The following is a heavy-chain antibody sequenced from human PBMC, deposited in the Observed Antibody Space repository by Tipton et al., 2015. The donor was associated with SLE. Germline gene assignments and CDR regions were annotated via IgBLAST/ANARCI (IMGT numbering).Heavy chain of an antibody. J-gene: IGHJ4*02. D-gene: IGHD2-2*01. V-gene: IGHV3-20*04. CDR2: INWNGGST. CDR3: ARGYCSSTSCYGYFDY. Sequence: SLRLSCAASGFTFDDYGMSWVRQAPGKGLEWVSGINWNGGSTGYADSVKGRFTISRDNAKYSLYLQMNSLRAEDTALYYCARGYCSSTSCYGYFDYWGQGTLVTVSS. CDR1: GFTFDDYG.